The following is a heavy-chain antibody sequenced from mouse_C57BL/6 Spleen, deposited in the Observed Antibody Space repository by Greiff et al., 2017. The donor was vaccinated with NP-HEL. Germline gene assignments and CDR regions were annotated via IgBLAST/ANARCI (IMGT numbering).Heavy chain of an antibody. CDR1: GYTFTSYW. CDR2: IYPSDSET. D-gene: IGHD1-1*01. Sequence: QVQLQQPGAELVRPGSSVKLSCKASGYTFTSYWMDWVKQRPGQGLEWIGNIYPSDSETHYNQKFKDKATLTVDKSSSTAYMKLSSLTSEDSAVYYCARGGVTVVGFDYWGQGTTLTVSS. V-gene: IGHV1-61*01. CDR3: ARGGVTVVGFDY. J-gene: IGHJ2*01.